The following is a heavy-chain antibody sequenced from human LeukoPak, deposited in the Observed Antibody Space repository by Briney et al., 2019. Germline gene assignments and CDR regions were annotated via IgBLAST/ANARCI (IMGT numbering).Heavy chain of an antibody. CDR2: ISSSGSTI. V-gene: IGHV3-48*03. Sequence: GGSLRLSCAASGFTFSSYEMNWVRQAPGKGLEWVSYISSSGSTIYYADSVKGRFTISRDNAKNSLYLQMNSLRAEDTAVYYCARTLVGAQPLDNWGQGTLVTVSS. CDR1: GFTFSSYE. J-gene: IGHJ4*02. CDR3: ARTLVGAQPLDN. D-gene: IGHD1-26*01.